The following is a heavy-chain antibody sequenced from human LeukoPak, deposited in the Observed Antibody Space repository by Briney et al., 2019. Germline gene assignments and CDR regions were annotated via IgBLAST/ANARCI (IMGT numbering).Heavy chain of an antibody. CDR1: GGSISSSSYY. CDR3: ARTTDYDFWSGYRSKLNDAFDI. J-gene: IGHJ3*02. V-gene: IGHV4-39*06. D-gene: IGHD3-3*01. Sequence: SETLSLTCTVSGGSISSSSYYWGWIRQPPGKGLEWIGSIYYSGSTYYNPSLKSRVTISVDTSKNQFPLKLSSVTAADTAVYYCARTTDYDFWSGYRSKLNDAFDIWGQGTMVTVSS. CDR2: IYYSGST.